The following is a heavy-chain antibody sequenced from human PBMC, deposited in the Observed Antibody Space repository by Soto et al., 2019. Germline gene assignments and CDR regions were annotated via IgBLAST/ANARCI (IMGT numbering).Heavy chain of an antibody. J-gene: IGHJ3*02. D-gene: IGHD3-22*01. Sequence: GGSLRLSCAASGFTFSSYAMHWVRQAPGKGLEWVAVISYDGSNKYYADSVKGRFTISRDNSKNKLYLQMNSLRAEDTAVYYCAREGDYYDSSGPRDDAFDIWGQGTMVTVSS. CDR1: GFTFSSYA. CDR2: ISYDGSNK. CDR3: AREGDYYDSSGPRDDAFDI. V-gene: IGHV3-30-3*01.